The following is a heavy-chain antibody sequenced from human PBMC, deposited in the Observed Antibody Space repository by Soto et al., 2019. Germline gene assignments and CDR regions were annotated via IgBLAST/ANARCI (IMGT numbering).Heavy chain of an antibody. CDR1: GYAFPHYY. CDR3: ARNGQTYDYYFFDN. V-gene: IGHV1-46*01. D-gene: IGHD5-12*01. Sequence: GGSPKVSWRASGYAFPHYYRQWVRQAPGQGPEWVGVINPSTLVTSYAQKFQGRVTMTRDTSTSTVYMELNSLISEDTAVYYCARNGQTYDYYFFDNWGQGTLVTVSS. CDR2: INPSTLVT. J-gene: IGHJ4*02.